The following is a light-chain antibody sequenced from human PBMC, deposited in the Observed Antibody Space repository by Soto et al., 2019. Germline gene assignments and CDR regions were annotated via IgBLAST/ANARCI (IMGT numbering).Light chain of an antibody. CDR3: EQDNNWSPT. V-gene: IGKV3D-15*01. CDR2: GAS. J-gene: IGKJ1*01. CDR1: QSVSGN. Sequence: EIVMTQSPATLSVSPGERATLSCRASQSVSGNSAWYQQKPGQAPRLLIYGASTRSTGIPASFSGSGSGQEFTLAISGLLSEDFAVYYCEQDNNWSPTVGRGTEVEIE.